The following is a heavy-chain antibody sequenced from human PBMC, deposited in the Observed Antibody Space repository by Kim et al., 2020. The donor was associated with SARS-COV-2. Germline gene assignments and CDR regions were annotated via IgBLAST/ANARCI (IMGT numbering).Heavy chain of an antibody. V-gene: IGHV3-74*01. D-gene: IGHD3-10*01. CDR1: GFTFSNYW. Sequence: GGSLRLSCAASGFTFSNYWMHWFRQAPGKGLMWVSRIDRDGSRTNYADSVKGRFTISRDNAKNTLYVQMNSLRAEDTAVYYCARDLHDGSAQYWGQVTLVTVSS. CDR2: IDRDGSRT. J-gene: IGHJ4*02. CDR3: ARDLHDGSAQY.